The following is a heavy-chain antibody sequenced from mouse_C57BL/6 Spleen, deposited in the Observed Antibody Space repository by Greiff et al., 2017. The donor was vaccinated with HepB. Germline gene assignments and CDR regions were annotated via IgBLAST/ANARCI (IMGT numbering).Heavy chain of an antibody. Sequence: QVQLQQPGAELVKPGASVKLSCKASGYTFTSYWMHWVKQRPGQGLEWIGMIHPNSGSTNYNEKFKSKATLTVDKSSSTAYMQLSSLTSEDSAVYYCARSYYYGAMDYWGQGTSVTVSS. V-gene: IGHV1-64*01. CDR1: GYTFTSYW. J-gene: IGHJ4*01. CDR2: IHPNSGST. CDR3: ARSYYYGAMDY. D-gene: IGHD1-1*01.